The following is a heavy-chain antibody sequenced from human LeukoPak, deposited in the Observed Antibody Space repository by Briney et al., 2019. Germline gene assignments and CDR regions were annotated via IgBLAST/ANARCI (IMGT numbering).Heavy chain of an antibody. D-gene: IGHD4-17*01. Sequence: PSETLSLTCAVYGGSFSGYYWSWIRQPPGKGLEWIGEINHSGSTNYNPSLKSRVTISVDTSKNQFSLKLSSVTAADTAVYYCARGGYGDSINWFDPWGQGTLVTVSS. V-gene: IGHV4-34*01. J-gene: IGHJ5*02. CDR3: ARGGYGDSINWFDP. CDR2: INHSGST. CDR1: GGSFSGYY.